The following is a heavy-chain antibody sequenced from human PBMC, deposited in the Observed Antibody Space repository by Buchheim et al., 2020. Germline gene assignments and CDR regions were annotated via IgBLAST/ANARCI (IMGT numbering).Heavy chain of an antibody. Sequence: QVQLQQWGAGLLKPSETLSLTCAVYGGSFSGYYWSWIRQHPGKGLEWIGYIYYSGSTYYNPSLKSRVTISVDTSKNQFSLKLSSVTAADTAVYYCARFANSSPYYYYGMDVWGQGTT. V-gene: IGHV4-34*01. CDR1: GGSFSGYY. CDR2: IYYSGST. D-gene: IGHD6-13*01. J-gene: IGHJ6*02. CDR3: ARFANSSPYYYYGMDV.